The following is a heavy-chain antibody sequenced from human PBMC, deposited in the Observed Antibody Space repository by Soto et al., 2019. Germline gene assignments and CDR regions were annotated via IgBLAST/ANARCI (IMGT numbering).Heavy chain of an antibody. D-gene: IGHD2-2*01. CDR1: GGTFSNYA. Sequence: QVQLVQSGAEVGKPGSSVTVSCKASGGTFSNYAISWVRQAPGQGLEWMGGIIPIVGTGSYAQKVQGRVTITADEPTTTAYMELSSLRFEDTAVYYCARVVILVPTASTHYYYHMDVWGPGTTVTVSS. CDR3: ARVVILVPTASTHYYYHMDV. V-gene: IGHV1-69*01. J-gene: IGHJ6*02. CDR2: IIPIVGTG.